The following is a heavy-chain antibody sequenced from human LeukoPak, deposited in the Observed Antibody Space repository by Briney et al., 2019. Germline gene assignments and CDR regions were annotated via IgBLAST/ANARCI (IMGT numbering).Heavy chain of an antibody. Sequence: AAGSLRFSCAGSGFTFSSYAMSWDRQAPGKELEGVSATSGSGGSTYYADSVKGRFTISRDNSKNTLYLQMNSLRAEDTAVYYCARRPGLYCSSTSCLDWGQGTLVTVSS. CDR2: TSGSGGST. V-gene: IGHV3-23*01. J-gene: IGHJ4*02. CDR1: GFTFSSYA. D-gene: IGHD2-2*01. CDR3: ARRPGLYCSSTSCLD.